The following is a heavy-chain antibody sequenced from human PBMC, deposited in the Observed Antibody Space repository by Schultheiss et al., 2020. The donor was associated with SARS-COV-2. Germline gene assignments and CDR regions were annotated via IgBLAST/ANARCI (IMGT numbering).Heavy chain of an antibody. CDR3: AREGYDFWSGYSDY. D-gene: IGHD3-3*01. V-gene: IGHV3-23*01. CDR1: GFTFSSYA. CDR2: ISGSGGST. Sequence: GSLRLSCAASGFTFSSYAMSWVRQAPGKGLEWVSVISGSGGSTYYADSVKGRFTISRDNSKNTLYLQMNSLRAEDTAVYYCAREGYDFWSGYSDYWGQGTLVTVSS. J-gene: IGHJ4*02.